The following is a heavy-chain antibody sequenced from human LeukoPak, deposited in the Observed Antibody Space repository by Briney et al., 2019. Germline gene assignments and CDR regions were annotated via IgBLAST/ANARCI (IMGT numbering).Heavy chain of an antibody. CDR3: ATDCSSSSCLQSDH. V-gene: IGHV3-48*03. Sequence: GGSLRLSCVASGFTLTTYEMIWGRQAPGRGLEWVSYITSSSSNKYYADSVEGRFTISRDNAKNSLYLQMNSLRAEDTAVYYCATDCSSSSCLQSDHWGQGTLVTVSS. D-gene: IGHD2-2*01. CDR1: GFTLTTYE. J-gene: IGHJ4*02. CDR2: ITSSSSNK.